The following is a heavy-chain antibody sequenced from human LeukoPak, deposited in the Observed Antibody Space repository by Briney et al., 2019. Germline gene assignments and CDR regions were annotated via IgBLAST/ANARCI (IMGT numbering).Heavy chain of an antibody. J-gene: IGHJ6*02. Sequence: GGSLRLSCAASGFTFSDYYMSWIRQAPGKGLEWVSYISSSGSTIYYADSVKGRFTISRDNAKNSLYLQMNSLRAEDTAVYYCARGKSGYDDYYYYYGMDVWGQGTTVTVSS. CDR2: ISSSGSTI. D-gene: IGHD5-12*01. CDR1: GFTFSDYY. V-gene: IGHV3-11*01. CDR3: ARGKSGYDDYYYYYGMDV.